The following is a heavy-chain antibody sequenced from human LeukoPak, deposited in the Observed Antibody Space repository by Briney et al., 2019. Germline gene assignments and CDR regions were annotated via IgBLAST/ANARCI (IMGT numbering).Heavy chain of an antibody. CDR2: IKEDGSEK. Sequence: QPGGSLRLSCVASGFTFSSYWMSWVRQAPGKGLEWVANIKEDGSEKYYVDSVRGRFTLSRDKAENSLYLQMNSLRAEDTAVYYCARDHHDVLTGYYSNYYNYYYMDVWGKGTTVTVSS. CDR3: ARDHHDVLTGYYSNYYNYYYMDV. CDR1: GFTFSSYW. J-gene: IGHJ6*03. V-gene: IGHV3-7*01. D-gene: IGHD3-9*01.